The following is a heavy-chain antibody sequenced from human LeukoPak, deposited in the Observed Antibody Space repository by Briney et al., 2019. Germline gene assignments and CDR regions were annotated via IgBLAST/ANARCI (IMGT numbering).Heavy chain of an antibody. CDR2: ISWNSGSI. CDR1: GFTFDDYA. D-gene: IGHD6-19*01. V-gene: IGHV3-9*03. Sequence: GGSLRLSCAASGFTFDDYAMHWVRQAPGKGLEWVSGISWNSGSIGYADSVKGRFTISRDNAKNSLYLQMNGLRAEDMALYYCAKGDSSGWYGGDAFDIWGQGTMVTVSS. J-gene: IGHJ3*02. CDR3: AKGDSSGWYGGDAFDI.